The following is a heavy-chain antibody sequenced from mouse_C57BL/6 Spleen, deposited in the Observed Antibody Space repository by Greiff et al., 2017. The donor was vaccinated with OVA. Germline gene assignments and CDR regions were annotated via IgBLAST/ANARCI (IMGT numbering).Heavy chain of an antibody. V-gene: IGHV1-4*01. Sequence: QVQLQQSGAELARPGASVKMSCKASGYTFTSYTMHWVKQRPGQGLEWIGYINPSSGYTKYNQKFKDKATLTADKSSSTAYMQLSSLTSEDSAVYYCAIDYDGGDYFDYWGQGTTRTVSS. CDR2: INPSSGYT. CDR3: AIDYDGGDYFDY. J-gene: IGHJ2*01. CDR1: GYTFTSYT. D-gene: IGHD2-4*01.